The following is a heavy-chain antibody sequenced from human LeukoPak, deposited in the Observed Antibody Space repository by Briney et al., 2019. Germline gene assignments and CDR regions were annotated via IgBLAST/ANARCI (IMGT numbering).Heavy chain of an antibody. V-gene: IGHV4-39*01. CDR2: IYYSGST. D-gene: IGHD5-18*01. CDR1: GGSISSSSYY. CDR3: ARHVDTAMANIDY. J-gene: IGHJ4*02. Sequence: SETLSLTCTVSGGSISSSSYYWGWIRQPPGKGLEWVGSIYYSGSTYYNPSLKSRVTISVDTSKNQFSLKLSSVTAADTAVYYCARHVDTAMANIDYWGQGTLVTVSS.